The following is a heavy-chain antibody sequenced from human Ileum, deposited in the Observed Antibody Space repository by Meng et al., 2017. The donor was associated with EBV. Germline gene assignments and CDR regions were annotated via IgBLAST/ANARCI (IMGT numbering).Heavy chain of an antibody. CDR1: GGSFSGYY. V-gene: IGHV4-34*01. D-gene: IGHD6-13*01. Sequence: QVQLQQGGAGLLNPSETLSLTCAGYGGSFSGYYWTWIRQPPGKGLEWIGEINHSGSTNYNPSLKSRVTISVDKNQFSLKLSSVTAADTAVYYCARGFYTYGSSCFDYWGQGTLVTVSS. CDR2: INHSGST. CDR3: ARGFYTYGSSCFDY. J-gene: IGHJ4*02.